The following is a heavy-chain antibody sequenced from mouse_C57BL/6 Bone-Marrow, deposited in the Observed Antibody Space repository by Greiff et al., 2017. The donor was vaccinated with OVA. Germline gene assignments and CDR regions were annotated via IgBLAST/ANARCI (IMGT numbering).Heavy chain of an antibody. J-gene: IGHJ1*03. CDR1: GFTFSDYG. V-gene: IGHV5-17*01. Sequence: EVKLVESGGGLVKPGGSLKLSCAASGFTFSDYGMHWVPQAPEKGLEWVAYISSGSSTIYYADTVKGRFTISRDNAKNTLFLQMTSLRSEDTAMYYCARDYYGPYWYFDVWGTGTTVTVSS. D-gene: IGHD1-1*01. CDR3: ARDYYGPYWYFDV. CDR2: ISSGSSTI.